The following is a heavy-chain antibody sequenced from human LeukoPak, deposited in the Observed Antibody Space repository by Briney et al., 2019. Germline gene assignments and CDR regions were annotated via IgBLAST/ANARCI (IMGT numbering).Heavy chain of an antibody. Sequence: PRRSLRLSCAASGFTFSSYAMGWVRQAPGKGLEGVSAISGSGGSTYYADSVKGRFTISRDNSKNPLYLQMNSRRAQGTAIYYWAKGRNIVVSWGQGTTVTVPS. V-gene: IGHV3-23*01. J-gene: IGHJ6*02. CDR2: ISGSGGST. CDR3: AKGRNIVVS. D-gene: IGHD2-15*01. CDR1: GFTFSSYA.